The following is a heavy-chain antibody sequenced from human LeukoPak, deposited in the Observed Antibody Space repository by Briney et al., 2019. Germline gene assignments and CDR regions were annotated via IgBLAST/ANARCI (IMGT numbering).Heavy chain of an antibody. D-gene: IGHD5-24*01. CDR3: AKVQEMATILPPFHY. CDR2: ISGSGGTI. Sequence: GGSLRLSCAASGLTISSYAMSWVRQAPGKGLQWVSSISGSGGTIYYADSVKGRFTISRDNSKNTLYLQMNSLRAEDTAVYYCAKVQEMATILPPFHYWGQGTLVTVSS. J-gene: IGHJ4*02. V-gene: IGHV3-23*01. CDR1: GLTISSYA.